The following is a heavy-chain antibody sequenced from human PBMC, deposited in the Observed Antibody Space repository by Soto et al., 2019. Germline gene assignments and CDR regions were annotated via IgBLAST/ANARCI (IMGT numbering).Heavy chain of an antibody. V-gene: IGHV4-30-4*01. CDR3: ARANLVARRAFDI. Sequence: QVQLQESGPGLVKPSQTLSLTCTVSGGSISSGDYYWSWIRQPPGKGLEWIGYIYYSGSTYYNPSLKSRATIAVDTSKNQFSLKLSSVTAADTAVYYCARANLVARRAFDIWGQGTMVTVSS. J-gene: IGHJ3*02. D-gene: IGHD5-12*01. CDR1: GGSISSGDYY. CDR2: IYYSGST.